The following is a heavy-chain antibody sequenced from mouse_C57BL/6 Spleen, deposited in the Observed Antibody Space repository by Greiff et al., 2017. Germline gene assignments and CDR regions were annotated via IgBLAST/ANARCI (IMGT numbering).Heavy chain of an antibody. J-gene: IGHJ1*03. D-gene: IGHD1-1*01. CDR1: GFSLTSYA. Sequence: VQLQESGPGLVAPSQSLSITCTVSGFSLTSYAVSWVRQPPGKGLEWLGVIWSGGGTDYNSALKSRLSISKDKSKSQVFLKMNSLQADDTARYYCARDYEDYYGSSDGYFDVWGTGTTVTVST. CDR3: ARDYEDYYGSSDGYFDV. CDR2: IWSGGGT. V-gene: IGHV2-9-1*01.